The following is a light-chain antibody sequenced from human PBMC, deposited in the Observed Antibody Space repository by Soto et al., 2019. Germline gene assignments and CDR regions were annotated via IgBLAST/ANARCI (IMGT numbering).Light chain of an antibody. CDR3: QQYGRSPFT. CDR1: QSVPSNY. CDR2: GAS. J-gene: IGKJ3*01. V-gene: IGKV3-20*01. Sequence: EIVLTQSPGTLSLSPGERVTLSCRASQSVPSNYLAWYQHKPGQAPRLLIYGASSRATGIPGRFSGSGSGTDFTLTISRLEPEDFAVYYCQQYGRSPFTFGPGTKVDIK.